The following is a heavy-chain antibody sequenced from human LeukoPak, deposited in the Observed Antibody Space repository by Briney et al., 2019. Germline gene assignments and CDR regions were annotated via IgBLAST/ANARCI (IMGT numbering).Heavy chain of an antibody. CDR1: GYTFTSYD. J-gene: IGHJ3*02. V-gene: IGHV1-8*03. CDR3: ARARWDDLDAFDI. CDR2: MNPNSGNT. Sequence: ASVKVSCKASGYTFTSYDINWVRQATGQGLEWMGWMNPNSGNTGYAQKFQGRVTITRNTSISTAYMELSSLRSEDTAVYYCARARWDDLDAFDIWGQGTMVTVSS. D-gene: IGHD3-3*01.